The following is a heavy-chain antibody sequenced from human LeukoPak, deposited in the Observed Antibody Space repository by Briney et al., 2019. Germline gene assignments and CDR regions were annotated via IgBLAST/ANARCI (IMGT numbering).Heavy chain of an antibody. Sequence: ASVKVSCKASGGTFSSYAISWVRQAPGQGPEWMGVISPSGGSTTYAQKFQGRVTLTRDMSTSTDYLELSSLRSEDTAVYYCARDLSSMTIVATTNAFDYWGQGTLVTVSS. CDR3: ARDLSSMTIVATTNAFDY. CDR2: ISPSGGST. J-gene: IGHJ4*02. CDR1: GGTFSSYA. V-gene: IGHV1-69*05. D-gene: IGHD5-12*01.